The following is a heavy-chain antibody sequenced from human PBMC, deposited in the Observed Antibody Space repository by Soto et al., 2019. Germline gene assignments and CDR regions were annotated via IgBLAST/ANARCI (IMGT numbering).Heavy chain of an antibody. D-gene: IGHD2-15*01. J-gene: IGHJ6*02. CDR3: AREGWPLLQTGMDV. Sequence: GGSLRLSCAASGSTFRSYSMNWVRQAPGKGLEWVSYISSSNRTINYADSVKGRFIISRDNAKNSLYLQMHSLRDEDTAVYYCAREGWPLLQTGMDVWGQGTTVTVSS. CDR2: ISSSNRTI. V-gene: IGHV3-48*02. CDR1: GSTFRSYS.